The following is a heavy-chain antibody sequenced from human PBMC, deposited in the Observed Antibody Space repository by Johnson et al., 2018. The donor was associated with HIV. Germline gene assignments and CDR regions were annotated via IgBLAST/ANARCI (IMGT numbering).Heavy chain of an antibody. D-gene: IGHD5-24*01. CDR3: ARSCRDGYTCNAFDI. CDR2: ISYDGRNK. Sequence: QVHLVESGGGVVQPGRSLRLSCAASGFTFSSYAMHWVRQAPGKGLEWVAVISYDGRNKYYADSVKGRFTSSRDNSKNTLYLQMNSLRAEDTAVYYCARSCRDGYTCNAFDIWGQGTMVTVSS. CDR1: GFTFSSYA. J-gene: IGHJ3*02. V-gene: IGHV3-30*14.